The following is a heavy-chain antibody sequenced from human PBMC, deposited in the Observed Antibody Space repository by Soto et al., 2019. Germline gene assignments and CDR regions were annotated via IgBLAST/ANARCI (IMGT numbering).Heavy chain of an antibody. Sequence: GASVKVSCKASGGTFSSYTISWVRQAPGQGLEWMGRIIPILGIANYAQKFQGRVTITADKSTSTAYMELSSLRSEDTAVYYCARDLRSYYYYDSSGYYPSSFDCWGQGTLVTVSS. CDR2: IIPILGIA. D-gene: IGHD3-22*01. J-gene: IGHJ4*02. V-gene: IGHV1-69*04. CDR1: GGTFSSYT. CDR3: ARDLRSYYYYDSSGYYPSSFDC.